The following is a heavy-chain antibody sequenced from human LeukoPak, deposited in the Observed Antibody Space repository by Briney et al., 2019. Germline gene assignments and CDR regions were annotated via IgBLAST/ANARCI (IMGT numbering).Heavy chain of an antibody. Sequence: ASVKVSCKASGYTFTSYHMHWVRQAPGQGLEWMGKINLSGGSTTYAQKFQGRVTMTRDTSMSTVYMELSSLRSEDTAVYYCARDYVDDIPMIKDYWGQGTLVTVSS. D-gene: IGHD2-8*01. CDR1: GYTFTSYH. V-gene: IGHV1-46*01. CDR2: INLSGGST. CDR3: ARDYVDDIPMIKDY. J-gene: IGHJ4*02.